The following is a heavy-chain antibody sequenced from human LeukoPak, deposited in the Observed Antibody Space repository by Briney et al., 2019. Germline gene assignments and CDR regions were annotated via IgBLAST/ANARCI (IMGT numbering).Heavy chain of an antibody. CDR3: ARDTAYYYDSREAFDI. Sequence: PGGSLRLSCAASGFTFSSYSMNWVRQAPGKGLEWVSSISSSSSYIYYADSVKGRFTISRDNAKNSLYLQMNSLRAEDTAVYYCARDTAYYYDSREAFDIWGQGTMVTVSS. V-gene: IGHV3-21*01. D-gene: IGHD3-22*01. CDR2: ISSSSSYI. CDR1: GFTFSSYS. J-gene: IGHJ3*02.